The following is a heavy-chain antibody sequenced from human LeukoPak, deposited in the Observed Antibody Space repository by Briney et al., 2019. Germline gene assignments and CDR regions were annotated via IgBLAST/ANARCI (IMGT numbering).Heavy chain of an antibody. CDR2: IRYDGSNK. Sequence: PGGSLRLSCAASGFTFSSYGMHWVRQAPGKGLEWVAVIRYDGSNKYYADSVKGRFTISRDNSRSTLFLQMHSLRVDDTAVYYCANEIRPNDYWGQGTLVTVSS. J-gene: IGHJ4*02. CDR3: ANEIRPNDY. CDR1: GFTFSSYG. V-gene: IGHV3-33*06.